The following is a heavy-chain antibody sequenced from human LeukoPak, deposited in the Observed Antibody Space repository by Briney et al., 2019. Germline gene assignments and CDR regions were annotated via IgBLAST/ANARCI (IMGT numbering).Heavy chain of an antibody. Sequence: SETLSLTCTVSGGSISSYHWSWIRQPPGEGLEWIGYMYYTGKTNYNPSLKSRVTISVDTSKNQFSLRLSSVTAADTAVYYCARRGMDTPQIFDFWGQGILVTVSS. CDR2: MYYTGKT. CDR3: ARRGMDTPQIFDF. D-gene: IGHD5-18*01. CDR1: GGSISSYH. J-gene: IGHJ4*02. V-gene: IGHV4-59*08.